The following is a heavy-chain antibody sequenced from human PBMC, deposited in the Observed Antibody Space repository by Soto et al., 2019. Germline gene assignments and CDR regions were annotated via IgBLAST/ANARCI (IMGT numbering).Heavy chain of an antibody. CDR1: GFTFNNYG. CDR2: ISNDGSNK. CDR3: TKDGRFDSDGSLYYYYYGMDV. D-gene: IGHD2-15*01. Sequence: GGSLRLSCAASGFTFNNYGMNWVRQAPGKGLEWVAIISNDGSNKYYIESVRGRFTISRDNSKNMLFLQMNSLRVEDTAVYFCTKDGRFDSDGSLYYYYYGMDVWGQGTTVTVSS. J-gene: IGHJ6*02. V-gene: IGHV3-30*18.